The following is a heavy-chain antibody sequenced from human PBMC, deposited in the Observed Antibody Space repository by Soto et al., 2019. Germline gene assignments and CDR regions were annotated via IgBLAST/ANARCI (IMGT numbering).Heavy chain of an antibody. CDR2: IIPILGTT. Sequence: VLLVQSGAEVKTPGSSMKVSCLASGGAFSSYAISWVRQAPGQGLEWMGGIIPILGTTHYTQKFQDRVTITADESTTTAYLESSSLTSADTAVYYCARSELNWNQLDRWGQGTLVTVSS. CDR1: GGAFSSYA. V-gene: IGHV1-69*01. CDR3: ARSELNWNQLDR. J-gene: IGHJ5*02. D-gene: IGHD1-1*01.